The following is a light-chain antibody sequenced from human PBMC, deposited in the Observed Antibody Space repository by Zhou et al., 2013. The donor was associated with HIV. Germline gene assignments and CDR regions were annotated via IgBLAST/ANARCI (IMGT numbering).Light chain of an antibody. CDR2: GNS. V-gene: IGLV1-40*01. J-gene: IGLJ1*01. CDR3: AAWDDSLNGRV. Sequence: QSVLTQPPSVSGAPGQRVTISCTGSSSNIGAGYDVHWYQQLPGTAPKLLIYGNSNRPSGVPDRFSGSKSGTSASLAISGLQSEDEAEYYCAAWDDSLNGRVFGTGTKVTVL. CDR1: SSNIGAGYD.